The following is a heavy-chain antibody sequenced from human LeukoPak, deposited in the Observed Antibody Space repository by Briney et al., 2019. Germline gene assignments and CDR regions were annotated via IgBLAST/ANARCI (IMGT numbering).Heavy chain of an antibody. CDR3: ARTGYSSSWSPYYYVY. V-gene: IGHV4-31*03. D-gene: IGHD6-13*01. CDR1: GGSLSRGGYY. Sequence: SLTLCLTCTVSGGSLSRGGYYWSWVRQHPGKGLEWIASPNYSGSTYYNPSLKSRVTISVDTSKNQFSLKLSSVTAADTAVYYCARTGYSSSWSPYYYVYWGQGTLVTVSS. CDR2: PNYSGST. J-gene: IGHJ4*02.